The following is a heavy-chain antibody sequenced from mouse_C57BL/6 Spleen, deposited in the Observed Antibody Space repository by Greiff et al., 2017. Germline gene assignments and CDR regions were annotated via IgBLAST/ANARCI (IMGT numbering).Heavy chain of an antibody. CDR2: IYPRSGNT. D-gene: IGHD2-4*01. Sequence: QVQLQQSGAELARPGASVKLSCKASGYTFTSYGISWVKQRTGQGLEWIGEIYPRSGNTYYNEKFKGKATLTADKSSSTAYMELRSLTSEDSAVYFCARRGSDYDGFAYRGQGTLVTVSA. CDR3: ARRGSDYDGFAY. J-gene: IGHJ3*01. CDR1: GYTFTSYG. V-gene: IGHV1-81*01.